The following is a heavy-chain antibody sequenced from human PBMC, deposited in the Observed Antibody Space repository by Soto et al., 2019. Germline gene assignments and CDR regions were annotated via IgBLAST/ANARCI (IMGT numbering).Heavy chain of an antibody. J-gene: IGHJ4*02. CDR3: ARRTSMGYFDY. CDR1: GFTFSSYS. CDR2: ISSSSSYI. D-gene: IGHD3-10*01. Sequence: GGSLRLSCAASGFTFSSYSMNWVRQAPGKGLEWVSSISSSSSYIYYADSVKGRFTISRDNAKNSLYLQMNSLRAEDTAVYYCARRTSMGYFDYWGQGTLVTVSS. V-gene: IGHV3-21*01.